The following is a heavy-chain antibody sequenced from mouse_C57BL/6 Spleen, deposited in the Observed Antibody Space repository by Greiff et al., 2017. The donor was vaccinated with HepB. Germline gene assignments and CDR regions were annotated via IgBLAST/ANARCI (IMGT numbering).Heavy chain of an antibody. CDR1: GFTFTDYY. Sequence: EVKVVESGGGLVQPGGSLSLSCAASGFTFTDYYMSWVRQPPGKALEWLGFIRNKANGYTTEYSASVKGRFTISRDNSQSILYLQMNALRAEDSATYYCARSPLYGNYVDYWGQGTTLTVSS. CDR2: IRNKANGYTT. J-gene: IGHJ2*01. CDR3: ARSPLYGNYVDY. D-gene: IGHD2-1*01. V-gene: IGHV7-3*01.